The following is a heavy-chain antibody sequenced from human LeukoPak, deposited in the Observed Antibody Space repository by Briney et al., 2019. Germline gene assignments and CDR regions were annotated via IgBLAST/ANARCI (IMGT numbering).Heavy chain of an antibody. V-gene: IGHV4-30-4*08. D-gene: IGHD4-11*01. CDR3: ARDPPHYSNYGGGAFDI. J-gene: IGHJ3*02. CDR2: IYYSGST. Sequence: SETLSLTCTVSGGSISSGDYYWSWIRQPPGKGLEWIGYIYYSGSTYYNPSLKSRVTISVDTSKNQFSPKLSSVTAADTAVYYCARDPPHYSNYGGGAFDIWGQGTMVTVSS. CDR1: GGSISSGDYY.